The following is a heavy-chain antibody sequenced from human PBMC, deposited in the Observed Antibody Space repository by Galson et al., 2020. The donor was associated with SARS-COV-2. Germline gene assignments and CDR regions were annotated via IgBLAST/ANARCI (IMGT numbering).Heavy chain of an antibody. CDR3: ARSPRSIAVVQPRIDY. J-gene: IGHJ4*02. V-gene: IGHV3-30*04. CDR1: GFIFSSYA. CDR2: ISYDGSNK. D-gene: IGHD6-19*01. Sequence: GESLKISCAASGFIFSSYAMHWVRQAPGKGLEWVAVISYDGSNKYYADSVKGRFTISRDNSKNTLYLQMNSLRAEDTAVYYCARSPRSIAVVQPRIDYWGQGTLVTVSS.